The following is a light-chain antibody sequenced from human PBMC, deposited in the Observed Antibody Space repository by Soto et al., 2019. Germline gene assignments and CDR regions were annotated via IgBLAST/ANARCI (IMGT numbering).Light chain of an antibody. V-gene: IGLV2-8*01. CDR2: EVS. CDR1: SSDVGGYNY. J-gene: IGLJ1*01. CDR3: SSYSASKEHV. Sequence: QSALTQPPSASGSPGQSVTISCTGTSSDVGGYNYVSWYQQHPGKAPKLMIYEVSERPSGVPDRFSGSKSGNTASLTVSGLQPENEADYYCSSYSASKEHVFGAGTKVTVL.